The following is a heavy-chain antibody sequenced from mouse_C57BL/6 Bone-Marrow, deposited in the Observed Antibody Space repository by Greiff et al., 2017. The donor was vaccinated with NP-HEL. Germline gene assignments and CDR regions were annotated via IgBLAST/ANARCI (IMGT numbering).Heavy chain of an antibody. CDR1: GYTFTSYW. CDR2: IDPSDSYT. V-gene: IGHV1-59*01. Sequence: QVQLQQPGAELVRPGTSVKLSCKASGYTFTSYWMHWVKQRPGQGLEWIGVIDPSDSYTNYNQKFKGKATLTVDTSSSTAYMQLSSLTSEDSAVYYCARWGQLRLRAMDYWGQGTSVTVSS. D-gene: IGHD3-2*02. J-gene: IGHJ4*01. CDR3: ARWGQLRLRAMDY.